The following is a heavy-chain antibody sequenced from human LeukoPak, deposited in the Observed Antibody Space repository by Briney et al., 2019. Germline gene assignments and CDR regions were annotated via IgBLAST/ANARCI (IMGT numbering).Heavy chain of an antibody. V-gene: IGHV1-8*02. D-gene: IGHD6-6*01. J-gene: IGHJ3*02. CDR3: ARAAYSSSSWDAFDI. CDR2: MNPNSGST. CDR1: GYTFTSYD. Sequence: ASVKVSCKASGYTFTSYDINWVRQATGQGLEWMGWMNPNSGSTGYAQKFQGRVIITRNTPISTAYMELSSLRSEDTAVYYCARAAYSSSSWDAFDIWGQGTMVTISS.